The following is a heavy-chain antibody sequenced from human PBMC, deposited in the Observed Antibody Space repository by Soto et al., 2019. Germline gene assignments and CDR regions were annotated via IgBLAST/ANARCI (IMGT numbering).Heavy chain of an antibody. V-gene: IGHV1-8*01. D-gene: IGHD5-12*01. CDR1: GYTFTSYD. Sequence: ASVKVSCKASGYTFTSYDINWVRQATGQGLEWMGWMNPNSGNTGYAQKFQGRVTMTRNTSISTAYMELSSLGSEDTAVYYCASPAGMATSPFDYWGQGTLVTVSS. CDR3: ASPAGMATSPFDY. J-gene: IGHJ4*02. CDR2: MNPNSGNT.